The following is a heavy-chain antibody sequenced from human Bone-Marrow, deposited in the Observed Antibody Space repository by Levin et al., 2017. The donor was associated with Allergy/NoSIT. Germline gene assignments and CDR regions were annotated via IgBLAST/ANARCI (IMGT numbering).Heavy chain of an antibody. CDR1: GFHFSAFG. V-gene: IGHV3-23*01. D-gene: IGHD2/OR15-2a*01. CDR2: ISADGDET. CDR3: WKGAYFSTFHI. Sequence: PGGSLRLSCLGSGFHFSAFGMTWVRQAPGTGLEWLSGISADGDETFYAESVRGRFTISRDNRKNTVYLQMNNLKHDDTAVYFCWKGAYFSTFHIWGQGTTVTVSS. J-gene: IGHJ3*02.